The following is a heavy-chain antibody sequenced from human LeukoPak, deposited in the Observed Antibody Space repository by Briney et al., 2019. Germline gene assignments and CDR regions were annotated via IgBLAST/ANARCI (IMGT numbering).Heavy chain of an antibody. D-gene: IGHD5-24*01. V-gene: IGHV4-59*08. Sequence: TSETLSLTCTVSGGSISSYYWSWIRQPPGKGLEWIGYIYFSGSTNYNPSLKSRVTISVDTSKNQFSLKLSSVTAADTAVYYCARHERDASLDHALDIWGQGTMVTVSS. CDR1: GGSISSYY. J-gene: IGHJ3*02. CDR2: IYFSGST. CDR3: ARHERDASLDHALDI.